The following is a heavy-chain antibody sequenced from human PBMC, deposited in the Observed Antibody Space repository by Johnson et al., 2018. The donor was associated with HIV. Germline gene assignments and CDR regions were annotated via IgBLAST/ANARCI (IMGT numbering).Heavy chain of an antibody. J-gene: IGHJ3*02. CDR1: GFTFSSYG. V-gene: IGHV3-23*04. CDR3: AKRLGYDSRGDQFDI. Sequence: VQLVESGGGVVQPGRSLRLSCAGSGFTFSSYGIHWVRQAPGKGLEWVSGISGGGGSTYYAYSVKGRFTISRDNSKNTLYVQMNSLRAEDTAVYYCAKRLGYDSRGDQFDIWGQGTIVSVSS. D-gene: IGHD3-22*01. CDR2: ISGGGGST.